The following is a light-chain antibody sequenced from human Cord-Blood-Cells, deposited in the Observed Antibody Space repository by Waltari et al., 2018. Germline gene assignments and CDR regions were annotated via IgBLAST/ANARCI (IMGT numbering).Light chain of an antibody. J-gene: IGLJ3*02. V-gene: IGLV2-8*01. CDR2: EVR. Sequence: QSALTQPPSASGSPGQSVPLSSTGSSSDVGGYTYVPWYQQPPGNAPKLMIYEVRKRPSGVPDRFPGSKAGNAASLTVSGLQAEDEADYYCSSYAGSNKFVFGGGTKLTVL. CDR3: SSYAGSNKFV. CDR1: SSDVGGYTY.